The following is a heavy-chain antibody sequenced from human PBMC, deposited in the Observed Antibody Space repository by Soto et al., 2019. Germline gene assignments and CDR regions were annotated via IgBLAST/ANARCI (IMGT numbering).Heavy chain of an antibody. J-gene: IGHJ4*02. CDR1: VFRFSLYA. CDR3: AKDQGSSWYEIDY. D-gene: IGHD6-13*01. CDR2: ISGGGGST. V-gene: IGHV3-23*01. Sequence: PGGSLTLPGAASVFRFSLYAMNWVRQAPGKGLEWVSGISGGGGSTYYADSVKGRFTISRDNSKNTLYLQMNSLRVEDTAVYYCAKDQGSSWYEIDYWGQGTLVTVSS.